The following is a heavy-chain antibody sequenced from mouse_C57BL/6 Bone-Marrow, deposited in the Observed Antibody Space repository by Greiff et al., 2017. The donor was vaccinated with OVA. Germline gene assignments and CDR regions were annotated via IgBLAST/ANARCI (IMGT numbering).Heavy chain of an antibody. V-gene: IGHV14-4*01. CDR1: GFNIKDDY. CDR3: TTHGSSYRYFDY. J-gene: IGHJ2*01. D-gene: IGHD1-1*01. CDR2: IDPENGDT. Sequence: VQLQQSGAELVRPGASVKLSCTASGFNIKDDYMHWVKQRPEQGLEWIGWIDPENGDTEYASKFQGKATITADTSSNTAYLQLSSLTSEDPAVYYCTTHGSSYRYFDYWGQGTTLTVSS.